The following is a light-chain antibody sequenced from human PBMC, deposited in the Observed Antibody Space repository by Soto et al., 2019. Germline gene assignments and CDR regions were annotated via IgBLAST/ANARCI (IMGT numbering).Light chain of an antibody. CDR1: QSVSGY. CDR2: DAY. Sequence: EIVLTQSPATLSLSPGERATLSCRASQSVSGYLAWYQQKPGQAPRLLMYDAYNRATGIPARFSGSGSGTDFTLTISSLEPEDFAVDYCQQRSNWPSTFGGGTKVEIK. CDR3: QQRSNWPST. V-gene: IGKV3-11*01. J-gene: IGKJ4*01.